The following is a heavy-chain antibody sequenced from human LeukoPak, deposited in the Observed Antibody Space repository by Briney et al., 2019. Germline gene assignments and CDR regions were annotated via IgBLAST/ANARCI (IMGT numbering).Heavy chain of an antibody. CDR3: ARGNYYDSGSYYAFDY. V-gene: IGHV4-34*01. Sequence: SETLSLTCAVYGGSFSGFYWNWIRQPPGKGLEWIGEINHSGSTNYNPSLKSRVTISVDTSKNQFSPRLSSVTAADTAVYYCARGNYYDSGSYYAFDYWGQGSLVTVSS. CDR2: INHSGST. D-gene: IGHD3-22*01. CDR1: GGSFSGFY. J-gene: IGHJ4*02.